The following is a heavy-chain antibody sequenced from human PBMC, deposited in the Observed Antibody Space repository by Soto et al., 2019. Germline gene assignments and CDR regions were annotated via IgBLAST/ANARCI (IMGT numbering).Heavy chain of an antibody. CDR1: GFTFSNAW. D-gene: IGHD4-17*01. CDR2: IKSKTDGGTT. J-gene: IGHJ4*02. V-gene: IGHV3-15*01. Sequence: EVQLVESGGGLVKPGGSLRLSCAASGFTFSNAWMSWVRQAPGKGLEWVGRIKSKTDGGTTDYAAPVKGRFTISRDDSKNTLYLQMNSLKTEDTAVYYCTTDSRCDWWDPKYGDYCDYWGQGTLVTVSS. CDR3: TTDSRCDWWDPKYGDYCDY.